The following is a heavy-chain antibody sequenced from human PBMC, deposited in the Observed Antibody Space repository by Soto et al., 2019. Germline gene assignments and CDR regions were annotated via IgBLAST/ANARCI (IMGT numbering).Heavy chain of an antibody. CDR1: GFTFSSYS. V-gene: IGHV3-21*01. CDR2: ISSSSSYI. CDR3: ARDSRLFSGGPFDY. D-gene: IGHD1-26*01. Sequence: EVQLVESGGGLVKPGGSLRLSCAASGFTFSSYSMNWVRQAPGKGLEWVSSISSSSSYIYYADSVKGRFTISRDNAKNSLYLQMNSLRAEDTAVYYCARDSRLFSGGPFDYWGQGTLVTVSS. J-gene: IGHJ4*02.